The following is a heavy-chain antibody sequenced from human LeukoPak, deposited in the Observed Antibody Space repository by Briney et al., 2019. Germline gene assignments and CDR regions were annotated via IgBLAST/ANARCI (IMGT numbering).Heavy chain of an antibody. V-gene: IGHV3-30*02. CDR1: GFTVSSNY. D-gene: IGHD1-14*01. Sequence: GGSLRLSCAASGFTVSSNYMSWVRQAPGKGLEWVAFIRYDESNKYYADSVKGRFTISRDNSKNTLYLQMNSLRAEDTAVYYCAKGDKPGYWGQGTLITVSS. J-gene: IGHJ4*02. CDR2: IRYDESNK. CDR3: AKGDKPGY.